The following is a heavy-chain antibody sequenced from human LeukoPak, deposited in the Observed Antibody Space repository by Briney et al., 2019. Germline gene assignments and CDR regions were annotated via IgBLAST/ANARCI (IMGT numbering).Heavy chain of an antibody. Sequence: PGGSLRLSCAASGFTSSSYSMNWVRQAPGKGLEWVSSISSSSSYINYAESVRGRFTISRDNAKNSLFLQMDSLRGEDTAVYYCARCTTGKTFGSLREIKKTREIDYWGQGTLVTVSS. CDR1: GFTSSSYS. V-gene: IGHV3-21*01. CDR3: ARCTTGKTFGSLREIKKTREIDY. D-gene: IGHD1-1*01. J-gene: IGHJ4*02. CDR2: ISSSSSYI.